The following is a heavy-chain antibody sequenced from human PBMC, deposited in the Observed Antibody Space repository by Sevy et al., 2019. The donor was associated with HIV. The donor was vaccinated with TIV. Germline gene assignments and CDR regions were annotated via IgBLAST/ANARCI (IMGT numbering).Heavy chain of an antibody. CDR2: ISPSSGNT. J-gene: IGHJ5*02. CDR1: GYTFTSYG. CDR3: ARDYCDTSNCLNWFFP. V-gene: IGHV1-18*01. Sequence: ASVKVSCKASGYTFTSYGISWVRQAPGQGLEWMGWISPSSGNTDYARKFQGRVTVTSDPSTSTAYMELKNLRSDDTAFYYCARDYCDTSNCLNWFFPWGQGTLVTVSS. D-gene: IGHD2-21*01.